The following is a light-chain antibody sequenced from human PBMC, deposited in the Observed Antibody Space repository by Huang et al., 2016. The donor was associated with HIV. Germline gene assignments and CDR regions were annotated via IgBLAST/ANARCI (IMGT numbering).Light chain of an antibody. CDR2: AAS. CDR3: QQYDIHPLT. V-gene: IGKV1-8*01. CDR1: QDINNF. Sequence: IRMTQSPSSLSASTGERVTLTCRANQDINNFLAWYQQKPGSVPKLLIYAASTLQSGVPSGFCGNGAGTDFTLTIGCLHSEDVATYYCQQYDIHPLTFGPGTRVDIK. J-gene: IGKJ3*01.